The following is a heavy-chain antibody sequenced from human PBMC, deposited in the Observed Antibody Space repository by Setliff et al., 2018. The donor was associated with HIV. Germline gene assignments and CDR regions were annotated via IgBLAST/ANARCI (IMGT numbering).Heavy chain of an antibody. Sequence: SETLSLTCAVYGGSFSGYYWSWIRQPAGEGLEWIGHIDTSGSTNYNPSLKSRVTMSVDTSKNQFSLNLNSVTATDTAIYYCATERWLYQNFDSWGQGTQVTVS. J-gene: IGHJ4*02. D-gene: IGHD3-16*01. CDR3: ATERWLYQNFDS. V-gene: IGHV4-59*10. CDR2: IDTSGST. CDR1: GGSFSGYY.